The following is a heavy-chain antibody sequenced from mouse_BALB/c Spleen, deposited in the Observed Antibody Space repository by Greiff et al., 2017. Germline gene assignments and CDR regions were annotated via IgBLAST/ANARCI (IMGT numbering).Heavy chain of an antibody. Sequence: EVMLVESGGDLVKPGGSLKLSCAASGFTFSSYGMSWVRQTPDKRLEWVATISSGGSYTYYPDSVKGRFTISRDNAKNTLYLQMSSLKSEDTAMYYCAGDYYCPFAYWGQGTLVTVSA. V-gene: IGHV5-6*01. J-gene: IGHJ3*01. CDR2: ISSGGSYT. CDR1: GFTFSSYG. CDR3: AGDYYCPFAY. D-gene: IGHD1-1*01.